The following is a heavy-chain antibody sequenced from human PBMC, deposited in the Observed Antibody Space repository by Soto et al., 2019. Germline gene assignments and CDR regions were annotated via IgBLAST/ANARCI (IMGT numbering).Heavy chain of an antibody. CDR1: GFTFRNYG. J-gene: IGHJ4*02. Sequence: GGSLRLSCAASGFTFRNYGMNWVRQAPGKGLVWVSWINSDGSSTSYADSVKGRFTISRDNAKNTLYLQMNSLRAEDTAVYYCASGGSSLNFDSWGQGTLVTVSS. CDR3: ASGGSSLNFDS. D-gene: IGHD6-6*01. CDR2: INSDGSST. V-gene: IGHV3-74*01.